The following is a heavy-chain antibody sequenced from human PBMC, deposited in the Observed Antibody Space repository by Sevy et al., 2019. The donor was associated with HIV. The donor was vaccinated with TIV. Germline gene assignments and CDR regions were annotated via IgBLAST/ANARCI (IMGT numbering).Heavy chain of an antibody. CDR2: ISYNGSNK. Sequence: GGSLRLSCAASGFTFSSYAMHWVRQAPGKGLEWVAVISYNGSNKYYADSVKGRFTISRDNSKNTLYLQMNSLRAEDTAVYYCAQGAIFGVGTQPDFDYWGQGTLVTVSS. D-gene: IGHD3-3*01. V-gene: IGHV3-30-3*01. J-gene: IGHJ4*02. CDR1: GFTFSSYA. CDR3: AQGAIFGVGTQPDFDY.